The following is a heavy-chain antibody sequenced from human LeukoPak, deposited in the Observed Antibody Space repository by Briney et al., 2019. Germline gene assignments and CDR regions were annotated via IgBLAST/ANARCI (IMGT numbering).Heavy chain of an antibody. J-gene: IGHJ4*02. CDR2: ISSSGSTI. CDR1: GFTFSDYY. CDR3: ARELSGWYRDWDDY. D-gene: IGHD6-19*01. Sequence: GGSLRLSCAASGFTFSDYYMSWIRQAPGKGLEWVSYISSSGSTIYYADSVKGRFTISRDNAKNSLYLQMNSLRAEDTAVYYRARELSGWYRDWDDYWGQGTLVTVSS. V-gene: IGHV3-11*01.